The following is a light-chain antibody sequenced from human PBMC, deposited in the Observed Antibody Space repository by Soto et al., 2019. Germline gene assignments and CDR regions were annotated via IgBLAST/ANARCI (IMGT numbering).Light chain of an antibody. Sequence: EIVMTQSPDTLPMSPGERATLSCRASQSINTYLAWYQQKPGQAPRLLMYGASTRATGIPARFSGSGSGTAFTLTISSLQSEDFAVYYCQQYGSSPWTFGQGTKVEIK. J-gene: IGKJ1*01. CDR2: GAS. CDR3: QQYGSSPWT. CDR1: QSINTY. V-gene: IGKV3-15*01.